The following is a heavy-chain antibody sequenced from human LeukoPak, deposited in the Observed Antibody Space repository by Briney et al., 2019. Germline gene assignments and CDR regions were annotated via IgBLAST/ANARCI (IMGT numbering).Heavy chain of an antibody. CDR2: IKQDGSEK. CDR3: ARGTQQLVRRHWFDP. Sequence: PGGSLRLSCAASGFTFSSYWMSWVRQAPGKGLEWVANIKQDGSEKYYVDSVKGRFTISRDNAKNSLYLQMNSLRAEDTAVYYCARGTQQLVRRHWFDPWGQRTLVTVSS. V-gene: IGHV3-7*01. D-gene: IGHD6-13*01. CDR1: GFTFSSYW. J-gene: IGHJ5*02.